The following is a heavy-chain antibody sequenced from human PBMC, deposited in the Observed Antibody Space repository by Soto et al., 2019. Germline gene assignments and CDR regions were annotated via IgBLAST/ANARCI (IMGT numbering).Heavy chain of an antibody. J-gene: IGHJ4*02. Sequence: EVQVVESGGGLAQPGVSLRLSCAASGFTFSNHWMHWVRQTPGRGLEGVSRVIGDGRTTNYADSVKGRFTIARDNAKSMLYLQMSSLRAEDTAVYHCARSPYSSSWSFDYWGQGALVTVSS. CDR1: GFTFSNHW. V-gene: IGHV3-74*01. CDR2: VIGDGRTT. D-gene: IGHD6-13*01. CDR3: ARSPYSSSWSFDY.